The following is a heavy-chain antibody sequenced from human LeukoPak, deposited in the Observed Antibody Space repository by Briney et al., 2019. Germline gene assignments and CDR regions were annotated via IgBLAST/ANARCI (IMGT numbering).Heavy chain of an antibody. J-gene: IGHJ6*03. V-gene: IGHV4-4*07. CDR1: GGSISSYY. D-gene: IGHD3-3*01. CDR2: IYTSGST. Sequence: PSETLSLTCTVSGGSISSYYWSWIRQPAGKGLEWIGRIYTSGSTNHNPSLKSRVTMSVDTSKNQFSLKLSSVTAADTAVYYCARGNYDFWSGPPYYYYMDVWGKGTTVTVSS. CDR3: ARGNYDFWSGPPYYYYMDV.